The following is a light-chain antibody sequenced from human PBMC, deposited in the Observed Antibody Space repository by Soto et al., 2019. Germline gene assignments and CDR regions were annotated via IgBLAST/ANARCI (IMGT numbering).Light chain of an antibody. CDR3: GSYAGRTSIV. CDR2: EVI. J-gene: IGLJ2*01. CDR1: SSDVGSYNL. V-gene: IGLV2-23*02. Sequence: QSALTQPASVSGSPGQSITISCTGTSSDVGSYNLVSWYQQHPGKAHKVIIYEVIKRPPGVSNRFSGSKSGNTASLTNSGLQAEDEADYYCGSYAGRTSIVVGGGTKGTVL.